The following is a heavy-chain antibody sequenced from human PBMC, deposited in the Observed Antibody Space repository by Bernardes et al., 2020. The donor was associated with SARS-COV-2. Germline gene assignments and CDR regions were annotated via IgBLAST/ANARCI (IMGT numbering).Heavy chain of an antibody. CDR3: ARDLVSCTNGVCSP. CDR1: GFTFSSSW. CDR2: INPAGSRT. Sequence: GGSLRLSRAASGFTFSSSWLHWVRQAPGKGLVWVSRINPAGSRTSYADSVKGRFTISRDNAKHMLFLQMGGLRAEDTAMYYCARDLVSCTNGVCSPWGQGTLVTVSS. V-gene: IGHV3-74*01. J-gene: IGHJ5*02. D-gene: IGHD2-8*01.